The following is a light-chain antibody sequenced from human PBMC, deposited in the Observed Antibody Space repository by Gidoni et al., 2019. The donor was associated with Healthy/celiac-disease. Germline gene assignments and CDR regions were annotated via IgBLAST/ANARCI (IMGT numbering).Light chain of an antibody. CDR1: SSDVGGYNY. J-gene: IGLJ2*01. V-gene: IGLV2-14*01. CDR3: SSYTSSSTLL. Sequence: QSALTQPASVSGSPGQSITISCTGTSSDVGGYNYVSWYQQHPGKAPNLMIYEVSNRPSGVSTRFSGSKSGNTASLTISGLQAEDEADYYCSSYTSSSTLLFGGGTKLTVL. CDR2: EVS.